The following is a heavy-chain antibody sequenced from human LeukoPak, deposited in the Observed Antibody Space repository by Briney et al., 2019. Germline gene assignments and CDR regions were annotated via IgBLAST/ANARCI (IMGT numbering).Heavy chain of an antibody. D-gene: IGHD1-20*01. CDR1: GGSISSGSYY. V-gene: IGHV4-61*02. Sequence: SQTLSLTCTVSGGSISSGSYYWSWIRQPAEKGLEWIGRIYSSGNTNYNPSLKSRVTISVDTSKNQFSLKLSSVTAADTAVYYCARGGNWNADYWGQGTLVTVSS. CDR2: IYSSGNT. CDR3: ARGGNWNADY. J-gene: IGHJ4*02.